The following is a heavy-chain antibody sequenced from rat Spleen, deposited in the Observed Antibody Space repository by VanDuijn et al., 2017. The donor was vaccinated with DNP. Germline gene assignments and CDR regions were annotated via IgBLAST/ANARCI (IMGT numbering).Heavy chain of an antibody. J-gene: IGHJ1*01. V-gene: IGHV3-1*01. D-gene: IGHD1-2*01. CDR1: GYSITSNY. Sequence: EVRLQESGPGLVQPSQSLSLTCSVTGYSITSNYWAWIRKFPGNKMEWIGYINYSGSTGYNPSLKSRISITRDTSKNQFFLQLNSVTTEDTATYYCARLGYISYISSYWFFDFWGPGTMVTVSS. CDR3: ARLGYISYISSYWFFDF. CDR2: INYSGST.